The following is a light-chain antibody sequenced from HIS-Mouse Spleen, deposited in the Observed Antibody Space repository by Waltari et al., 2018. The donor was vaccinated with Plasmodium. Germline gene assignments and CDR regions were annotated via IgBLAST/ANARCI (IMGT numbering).Light chain of an antibody. J-gene: IGKJ3*01. CDR1: QSVSSN. CDR2: GAA. V-gene: IGKV3-15*01. CDR3: QQYNNWPFT. Sequence: EMVMTQSPATLSVSPGERATLSCRASQSVSSNLAWYQQKPGQAPRFLIYGAATRATGIPARFSGSGSGTEFTLTISSLQSEDFAVYYCQQYNNWPFTFGPGTKVDIK.